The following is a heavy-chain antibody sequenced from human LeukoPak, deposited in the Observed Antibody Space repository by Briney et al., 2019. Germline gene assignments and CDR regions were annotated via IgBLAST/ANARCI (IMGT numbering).Heavy chain of an antibody. Sequence: SETLSLTCTVSGGSIRSSYYYWGWIRQPPGKGLEWIGSIYYSGSTYYNPSLKSRVTISVDTSKNQFSLKLSSVTAADTAVYYCARPLTVTTSGAFDIWGQGTMVTVSS. D-gene: IGHD4-17*01. CDR2: IYYSGST. V-gene: IGHV4-39*01. J-gene: IGHJ3*02. CDR1: GGSIRSSYYY. CDR3: ARPLTVTTSGAFDI.